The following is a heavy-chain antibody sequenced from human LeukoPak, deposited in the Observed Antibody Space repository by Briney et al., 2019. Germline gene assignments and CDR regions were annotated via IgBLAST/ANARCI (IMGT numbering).Heavy chain of an antibody. J-gene: IGHJ4*02. D-gene: IGHD2-15*01. V-gene: IGHV1-69*06. CDR1: GGTFSSYA. CDR3: ARDSRGCSGGSCYLVY. CDR2: IIPIFGTA. Sequence: SVKVSCKASGGTFSSYAISWVRQAPGQGLEWMGGIIPIFGTANYAQKFQGRVTITADKSTSTAYMELSSLRSEDTAVYYCARDSRGCSGGSCYLVYWGQGTLVTVSS.